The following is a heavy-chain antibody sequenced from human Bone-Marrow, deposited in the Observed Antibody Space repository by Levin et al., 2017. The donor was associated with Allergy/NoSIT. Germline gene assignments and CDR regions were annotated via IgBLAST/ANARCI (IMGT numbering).Heavy chain of an antibody. CDR1: GGSISSGDYY. Sequence: SETLSLTCSVSGGSISSGDYYWSWIRQPPGKGLEWIGYIYYSGSTYYNPSLKSRVSISVDTSKNQFSLKVNSVTAADTAMYYCARGELLRGEGDYWGQGTLVTVSS. V-gene: IGHV4-30-4*01. J-gene: IGHJ4*02. CDR2: IYYSGST. CDR3: ARGELLRGEGDY. D-gene: IGHD1-26*01.